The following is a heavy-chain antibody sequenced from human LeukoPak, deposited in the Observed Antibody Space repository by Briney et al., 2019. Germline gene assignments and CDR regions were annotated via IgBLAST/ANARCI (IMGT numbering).Heavy chain of an antibody. Sequence: SETLSLTCTVSGGSISSSSYYWGWIRQPPGKGLEWIGSIYYSGSTYYNPSLKSRVTISVDTSNNQFSLKLSSVTAADTAVYYCARVPFAHGAFDIWGQGTMVTVSS. CDR1: GGSISSSSYY. V-gene: IGHV4-39*07. J-gene: IGHJ3*02. CDR3: ARVPFAHGAFDI. CDR2: IYYSGST.